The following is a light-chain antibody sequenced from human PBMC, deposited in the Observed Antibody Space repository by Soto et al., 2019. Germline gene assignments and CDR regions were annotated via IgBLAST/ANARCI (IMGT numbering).Light chain of an antibody. CDR3: QQYNNWPFA. CDR2: DAS. V-gene: IGKV3-15*01. CDR1: QSIGST. J-gene: IGKJ3*01. Sequence: EIVMTQSPATLSVSPGDRATLSCRASQSIGSTLSWYQQKPGQAPRLLIYDASTTATGIPVRFSGSGSGTEFTLTINSLQSEDFTVYYCQQYNNWPFAFGPGTKVDIK.